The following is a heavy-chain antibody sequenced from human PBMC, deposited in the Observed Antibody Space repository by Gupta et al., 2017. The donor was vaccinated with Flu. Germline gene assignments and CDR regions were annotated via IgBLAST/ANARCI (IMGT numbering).Heavy chain of an antibody. J-gene: IGHJ3*02. CDR1: GGSFSGYY. D-gene: IGHD2-15*01. Sequence: ETLSLTCAVYGGSFSGYYWSWIRQPPGKGLEWIGEINHSGSTNYNPSLKSRVTISVDTSKNQFSLKLSSVTAADTAVYYCERSRWQRDAFEIWGQGTMVTVSA. CDR3: ERSRWQRDAFEI. V-gene: IGHV4-34*01. CDR2: INHSGST.